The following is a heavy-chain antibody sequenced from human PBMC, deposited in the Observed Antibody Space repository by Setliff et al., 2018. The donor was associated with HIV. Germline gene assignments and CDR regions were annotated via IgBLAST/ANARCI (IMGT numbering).Heavy chain of an antibody. CDR3: TTDLGSGRFSWNNN. J-gene: IGHJ4*02. V-gene: IGHV3-15*01. CDR2: IRNKKNGGTT. Sequence: LRLSCAASGFTVSSNYMTWVRQAPGKGLEWVARIRNKKNGGTTYYAAPVEGRFTISRDDSKNTLSLQMNSLKTEDTAIYYCTTDLGSGRFSWNNNWGQGTLVTVSS. D-gene: IGHD1-26*01. CDR1: GFTVSSNY.